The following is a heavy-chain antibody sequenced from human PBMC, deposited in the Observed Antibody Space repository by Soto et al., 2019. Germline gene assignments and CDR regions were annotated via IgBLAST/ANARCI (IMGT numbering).Heavy chain of an antibody. CDR3: AGRAVHSSGFTDY. Sequence: QLQLQESGPGLVKPSETLSLTCTVSGGSISSSSDYWGWIHQHPGKGLEWIGSIYYSGSTFYNPSLKSRDTISVDTSMILFSLKLSSVTAADSAGYYCAGRAVHSSGFTDYGGQGTLVTASS. CDR1: GGSISSSSDY. V-gene: IGHV4-39*01. J-gene: IGHJ4*02. D-gene: IGHD6-19*01. CDR2: IYYSGST.